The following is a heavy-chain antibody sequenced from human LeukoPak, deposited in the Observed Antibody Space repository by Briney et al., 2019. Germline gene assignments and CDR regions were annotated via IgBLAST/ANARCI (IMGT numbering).Heavy chain of an antibody. J-gene: IGHJ4*02. CDR2: IYYSGST. CDR1: GGSISSYY. V-gene: IGHV4-59*01. Sequence: SETLSLTCTVSGGSISSYYWNFIRQPPGKGLEWIGHIYYSGSTNYNPSLKSRVTISVDTSKNQFSLKLRSLTPADTAVYYCARVDVTGTTFDYWGQGTLVTVSS. CDR3: ARVDVTGTTFDY. D-gene: IGHD1-7*01.